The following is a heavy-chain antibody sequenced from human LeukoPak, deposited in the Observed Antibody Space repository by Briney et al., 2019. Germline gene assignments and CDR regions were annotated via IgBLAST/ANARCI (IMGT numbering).Heavy chain of an antibody. CDR1: GFTFSNAW. CDR2: IKSKTDGGTT. J-gene: IGHJ4*02. Sequence: GGSLRLSCAASGFTFSNAWVSWVRQAPGKGLEWVGRIKSKTDGGTTDYAAPVKGRFTISRDDSKNTLYLQMNSLKTEDTAVYYCTAEPLGYCSGGSCEFDYWGQGTLVTVSS. D-gene: IGHD2-15*01. V-gene: IGHV3-15*01. CDR3: TAEPLGYCSGGSCEFDY.